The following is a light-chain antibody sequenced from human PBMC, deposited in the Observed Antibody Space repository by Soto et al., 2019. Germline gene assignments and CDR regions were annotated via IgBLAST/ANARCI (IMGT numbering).Light chain of an antibody. V-gene: IGKV3-11*01. CDR1: QSVSSY. J-gene: IGKJ1*01. CDR3: QQRSNWPT. CDR2: DAS. Sequence: VLTQAPATLSLSPGERATLSCRASQSVSSYLAWYQQKPGQAPRLLIYDASNRATGIPARFSGSGSGTDFTLTISSLEPEDFAVYYCQQRSNWPTFGQGTKV.